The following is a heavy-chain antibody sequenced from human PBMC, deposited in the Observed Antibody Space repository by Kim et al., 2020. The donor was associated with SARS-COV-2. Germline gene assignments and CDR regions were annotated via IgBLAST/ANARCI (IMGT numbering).Heavy chain of an antibody. CDR3: ATGDY. J-gene: IGHJ4*02. V-gene: IGHV4-39*01. CDR2: SGTT. Sequence: SGTTYYNPSLKSRVTISVDTAKNQFSLNLSSVTAADTAVYYCATGDYWGQGTLVTVSS.